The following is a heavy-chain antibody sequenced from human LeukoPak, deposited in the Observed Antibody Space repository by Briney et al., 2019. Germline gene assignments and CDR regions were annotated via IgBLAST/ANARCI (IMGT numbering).Heavy chain of an antibody. Sequence: SQTLSLTCAISGDSLSNNNVAWSWIRQSPSRGLEWLGRTYYRPKFNTDYAVSVKSRIAINSDTSKNQFSLHLNAVTPEDTGVYYCARGSHSSLDYWGQGTLVTVSS. CDR2: TYYRPKFNT. J-gene: IGHJ4*02. D-gene: IGHD3-10*01. CDR3: ARGSHSSLDY. CDR1: GDSLSNNNVA. V-gene: IGHV6-1*01.